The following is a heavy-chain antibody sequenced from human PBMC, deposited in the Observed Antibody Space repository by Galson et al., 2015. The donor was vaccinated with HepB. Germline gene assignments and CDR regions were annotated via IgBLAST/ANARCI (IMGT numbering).Heavy chain of an antibody. Sequence: SLRLSCAASGFTFDDYAMHWVRQAPGKGLEWVSGISWNSGSIGYADSVKGRFTISRDNAKNSLYLQMNSLRAEDTALYYCAKDSSEWLYGYFQHWGQGTLVTVSS. D-gene: IGHD6-19*01. CDR1: GFTFDDYA. CDR2: ISWNSGSI. V-gene: IGHV3-9*01. CDR3: AKDSSEWLYGYFQH. J-gene: IGHJ1*01.